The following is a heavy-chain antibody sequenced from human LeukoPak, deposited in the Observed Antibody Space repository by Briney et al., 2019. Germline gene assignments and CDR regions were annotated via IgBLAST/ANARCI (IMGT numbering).Heavy chain of an antibody. CDR1: GGSISSGDYY. D-gene: IGHD3-10*01. J-gene: IGHJ5*02. V-gene: IGHV4-30-4*01. CDR3: ARGYYGSGSYEP. Sequence: SQTLSLTCTVSGGSISSGDYYWSWIRQPPGKGLEWIGYIYYSGSTYYNPSLKSRVTISVDTSKNQFSLKLSSVTAADAAVYYCARGYYGSGSYEPWGQGTLVTVSS. CDR2: IYYSGST.